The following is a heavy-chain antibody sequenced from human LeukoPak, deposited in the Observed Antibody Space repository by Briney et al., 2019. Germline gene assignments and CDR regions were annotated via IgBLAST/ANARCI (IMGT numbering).Heavy chain of an antibody. V-gene: IGHV4-61*02. J-gene: IGHJ6*02. CDR1: GVPIASASYY. CDR3: ARGQTPHVFYYYYGMDV. CDR2: LYTNGNT. Sequence: PSQTLSLTCTVSGVPIASASYYWSWVRQPAGQGLEWIGLYTNGNTKCNPSLKSRGTISVDTSNNQFSLNLNSVTAADTAVYYCARGQTPHVFYYYYGMDVWGQGTTVTVSS.